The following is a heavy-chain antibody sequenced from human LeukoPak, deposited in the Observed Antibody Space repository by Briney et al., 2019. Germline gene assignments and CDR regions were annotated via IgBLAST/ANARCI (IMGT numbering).Heavy chain of an antibody. J-gene: IGHJ6*02. CDR2: IYYSGST. CDR3: ARGLWCMDV. V-gene: IGHV4-59*01. D-gene: IGHD2-21*01. CDR1: GGSIISYY. Sequence: SETLSLTCTVSGGSIISYYWSWIRQPPGKGLEWIGYIYYSGSTNYNPSLMSRVTISVDTSKNQFSLKLSSVTAADTAVYYCARGLWCMDVWGQGTTVTVSS.